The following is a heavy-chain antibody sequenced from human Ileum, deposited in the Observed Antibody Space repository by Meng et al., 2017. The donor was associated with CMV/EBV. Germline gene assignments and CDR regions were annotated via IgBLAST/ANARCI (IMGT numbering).Heavy chain of an antibody. Sequence: SGFTFRGHWMHWVRQAPGKGLVWVSRINSDGSSTSFADSVKGRFTISRDNAKNTLYLHMNSLRAEDTAVYYCSRGPASSGYFPGDYWGQGTLVTVSS. CDR1: GFTFRGHW. D-gene: IGHD6-19*01. V-gene: IGHV3-74*01. CDR2: INSDGSST. CDR3: SRGPASSGYFPGDY. J-gene: IGHJ4*02.